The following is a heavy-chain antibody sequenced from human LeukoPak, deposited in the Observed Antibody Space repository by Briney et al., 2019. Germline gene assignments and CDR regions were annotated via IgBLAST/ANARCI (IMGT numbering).Heavy chain of an antibody. D-gene: IGHD1-14*01. CDR2: IDNNGIT. Sequence: SETLSLTCAVSGESFSGNFWTWIRQSPGKGLEWIGEIDNNGITNYNPSLKSRVTMSVDTSKNQFSLKLSSVTAADTAVYYCARGSTDPTGTDLIDYWGQGTLVTVSS. CDR1: GESFSGNF. J-gene: IGHJ4*02. CDR3: ARGSTDPTGTDLIDY. V-gene: IGHV4-34*01.